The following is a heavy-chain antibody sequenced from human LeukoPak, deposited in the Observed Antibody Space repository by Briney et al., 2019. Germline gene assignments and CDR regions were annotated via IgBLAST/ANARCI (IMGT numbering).Heavy chain of an antibody. CDR2: ISYDGSNK. V-gene: IGHV3-30-3*01. CDR1: GFTFSSYA. Sequence: GGSLRLSCAASGFTFSSYAMHWVRQAPGKGLEWVAVISYDGSNKYYADSVKGRFTISRDNSKNTLYLQMNSLRAEDTAVYYCVRDRTPVAGSLDYWGQGTLVTVSS. CDR3: VRDRTPVAGSLDY. J-gene: IGHJ4*02. D-gene: IGHD6-19*01.